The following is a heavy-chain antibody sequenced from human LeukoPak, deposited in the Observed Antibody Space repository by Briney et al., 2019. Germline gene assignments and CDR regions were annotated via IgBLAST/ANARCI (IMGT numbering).Heavy chain of an antibody. J-gene: IGHJ4*02. V-gene: IGHV4-59*02. CDR1: GGSVTTYY. Sequence: SGTLSLTCTVSGGSVTTYYWSWIRQPPGKGLEWIGYIYYSGTTNYNPALKSRGTISLDTSKNQFSLNLTSVTAADTAVYYCAKPHTTGWYFNHWGQGTLVTVSS. D-gene: IGHD6-19*01. CDR2: IYYSGTT. CDR3: AKPHTTGWYFNH.